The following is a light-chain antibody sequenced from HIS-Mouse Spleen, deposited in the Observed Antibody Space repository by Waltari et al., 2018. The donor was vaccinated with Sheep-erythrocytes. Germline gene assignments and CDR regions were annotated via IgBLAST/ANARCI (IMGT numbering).Light chain of an antibody. CDR2: EGS. V-gene: IGLV2-23*03. CDR3: CSYAGSSTFVV. J-gene: IGLJ2*01. CDR1: SSDVGSYNL. Sequence: QSALTQPASVSGSPGQSLPISCTGTSSDVGSYNLVSWYQQYPGKAPKPMIYEGSKRPSGVSNRFSGSKSGNTASLTISGLQAEDEADYYCCSYAGSSTFVVFGGGTKLTVL.